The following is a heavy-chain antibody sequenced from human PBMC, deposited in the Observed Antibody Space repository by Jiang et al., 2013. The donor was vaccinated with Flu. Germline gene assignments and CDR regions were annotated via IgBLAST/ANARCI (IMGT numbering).Heavy chain of an antibody. CDR3: ATELTGTTSDY. V-gene: IGHV1-24*01. CDR2: GET. Sequence: GETIYAQKFQGRVTMTEDTSTDTAYMELSSLRSEDTAVYYCATELTGTTSDYWGQGTLVTVSS. J-gene: IGHJ4*02. D-gene: IGHD1-20*01.